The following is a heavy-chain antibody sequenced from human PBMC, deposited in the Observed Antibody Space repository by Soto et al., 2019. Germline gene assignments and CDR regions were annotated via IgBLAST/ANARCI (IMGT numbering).Heavy chain of an antibody. CDR1: GGTFSSYA. CDR3: ARVGANGIYFDY. CDR2: IIPIFGTA. D-gene: IGHD1-26*01. J-gene: IGHJ4*02. V-gene: IGHV1-69*13. Sequence: ASVKVSCKASGGTFSSYAISWVRQAPGQGLEWMGGIIPIFGTANYAQKFQGRVTITADESTSTAYMELSSLRSEDTAVYYCARVGANGIYFDYWGQGTLVTVSS.